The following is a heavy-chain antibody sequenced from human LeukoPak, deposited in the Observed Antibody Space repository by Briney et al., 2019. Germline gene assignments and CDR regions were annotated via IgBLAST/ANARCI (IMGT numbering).Heavy chain of an antibody. J-gene: IGHJ5*02. Sequence: ASVTVSFKASGYTLTNYDVIWVRQAPGQGLEWMGWMNPKSGNTGSTQNFQDRVAMTRDTSINTAYMELSSLTSEDTAVYYCARASLGVTASGGFDPWGQGTLVTVSS. V-gene: IGHV1-8*01. CDR2: MNPKSGNT. D-gene: IGHD1-26*01. CDR1: GYTLTNYD. CDR3: ARASLGVTASGGFDP.